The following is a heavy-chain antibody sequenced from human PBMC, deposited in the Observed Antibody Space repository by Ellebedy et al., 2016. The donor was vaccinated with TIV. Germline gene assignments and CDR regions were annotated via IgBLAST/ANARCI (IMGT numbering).Heavy chain of an antibody. J-gene: IGHJ4*02. CDR3: ASVIEGGSYSL. CDR1: GGSISSSNW. CDR2: IYHSGST. D-gene: IGHD1-26*01. V-gene: IGHV4-4*02. Sequence: SETLSLTCAVSGGSISSSNWWSWVRQPPGKGLEWIGEIYHSGSTNYNPSLKSRVTISVDTSKNQFSLKLSSVTAADTAVYYCASVIEGGSYSLWGQGTLVTVSS.